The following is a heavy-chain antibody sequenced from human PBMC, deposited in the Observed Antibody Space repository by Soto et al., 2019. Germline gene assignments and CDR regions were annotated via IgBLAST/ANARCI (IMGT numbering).Heavy chain of an antibody. CDR2: VSSHGGST. CDR1: GFTFSSYA. D-gene: IGHD5-18*01. V-gene: IGHV3-64D*06. J-gene: IGHJ4*02. CDR3: VKTLQYSYGLPH. Sequence: LRLSCSASGFTFSSYAMHWVRQAPGKGLEYVSTVSSHGGSTYYADSVKGRFTISRDNSKNTLYLQMSSLRPEDTAVYYCVKTLQYSYGLPHWGQGTLVTVSS.